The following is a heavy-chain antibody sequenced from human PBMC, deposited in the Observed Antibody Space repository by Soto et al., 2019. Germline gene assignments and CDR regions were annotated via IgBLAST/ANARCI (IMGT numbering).Heavy chain of an antibody. V-gene: IGHV2-5*02. Sequence: QITLKESGPTLVKPTQTLTLTCTFSGFSLSTSGVSVGWFRQPPGKALEWLALIFWDDDKRYSPSLKSRLTITKETSKNQVALRMTNMDPVDTASYYCAHSRCGGDCLQSYPSHYYYGMDVWGQGTTVTVSS. CDR2: IFWDDDK. D-gene: IGHD2-21*02. J-gene: IGHJ6*02. CDR1: GFSLSTSGVS. CDR3: AHSRCGGDCLQSYPSHYYYGMDV.